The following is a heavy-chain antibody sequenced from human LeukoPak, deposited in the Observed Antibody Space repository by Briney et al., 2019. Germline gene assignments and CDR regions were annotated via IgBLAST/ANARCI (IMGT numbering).Heavy chain of an antibody. J-gene: IGHJ4*02. CDR1: GGSVSSGSYY. D-gene: IGHD2-2*01. V-gene: IGHV4-39*07. Sequence: PSETLSLTCTVSGGSVSSGSYYWSWIRQPPGKGLEWIGEINHSGSTNYNPSLKSRVTISVDTSKNQFSLKLSSVTAADTAVYYCAGLCRVTSCRRGDEDYWGQGTLVTVSS. CDR2: INHSGST. CDR3: AGLCRVTSCRRGDEDY.